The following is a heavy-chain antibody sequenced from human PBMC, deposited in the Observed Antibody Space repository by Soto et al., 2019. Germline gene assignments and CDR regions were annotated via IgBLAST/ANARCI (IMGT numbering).Heavy chain of an antibody. V-gene: IGHV1-2*04. CDR3: ARDGGVVVPAAIGMDV. CDR1: GYTFTGYY. Sequence: QVQLVQSGAEVKKPGASVKVSCKASGYTFTGYYMHWVRQAPGQGLEWMGWINPNSGGTNYAQKFQGWVTMTRDTSISTAYMEPSRLRSDDTAVYYCARDGGVVVPAAIGMDVWGQGTTVTVSS. CDR2: INPNSGGT. J-gene: IGHJ6*02. D-gene: IGHD2-2*01.